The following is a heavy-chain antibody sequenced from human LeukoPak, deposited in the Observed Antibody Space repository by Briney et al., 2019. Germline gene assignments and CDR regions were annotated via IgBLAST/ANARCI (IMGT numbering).Heavy chain of an antibody. D-gene: IGHD5-18*01. J-gene: IGHJ4*02. V-gene: IGHV3-23*01. CDR3: AKVQLWFGAQKVGAIDY. CDR1: GFTFSSYA. CDR2: ISGSGGST. Sequence: PGRSLRLSCAASGFTFSSYAMHWVRQAPGKGLEWVSAISGSGGSTYYADSVKGRFTISRDNSKNTLYLQMNSLRAEDTAVYYCAKVQLWFGAQKVGAIDYWGQGTLVTVSS.